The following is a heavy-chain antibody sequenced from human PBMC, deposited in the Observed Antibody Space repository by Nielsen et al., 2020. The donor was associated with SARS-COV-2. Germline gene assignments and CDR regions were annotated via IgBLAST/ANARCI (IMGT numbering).Heavy chain of an antibody. CDR2: IYYSGST. CDR1: GFTVSSNY. D-gene: IGHD4-17*01. V-gene: IGHV4-39*01. CDR3: ARQSRTTVIHY. Sequence: ESLKISCAASGFTVSSNYMSWVRQPPGKGLEWIGSIYYSGSTYYNPSLKSRVTISVDTSKNQFSLKLSSVTAADTAVYYCARQSRTTVIHYWGQGTLVTVSS. J-gene: IGHJ4*02.